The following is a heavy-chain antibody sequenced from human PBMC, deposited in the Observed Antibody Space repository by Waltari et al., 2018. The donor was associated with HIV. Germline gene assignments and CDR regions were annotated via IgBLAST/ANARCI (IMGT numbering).Heavy chain of an antibody. D-gene: IGHD6-6*01. CDR2: FWRTGST. Sequence: VQLQESGPGLVKPSETLSLTCAVSGYSISSGYYWGWIRQPPGKGLEWIGSFWRTGSTYYNPSLKSRVTISGDTSKNQFSLNLTSVTAADTAVYFCARLPYSTSRFDYWGQGTLVTVSS. J-gene: IGHJ4*02. V-gene: IGHV4-38-2*01. CDR1: GYSISSGYY. CDR3: ARLPYSTSRFDY.